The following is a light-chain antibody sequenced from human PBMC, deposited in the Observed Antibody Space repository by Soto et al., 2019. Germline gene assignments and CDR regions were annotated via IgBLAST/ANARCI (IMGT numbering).Light chain of an antibody. CDR1: QSISTY. CDR2: RSS. J-gene: IGKJ2*01. Sequence: DIQMTQSPSSLSVSIGDRVIITCRASQSISTYLNWYQYKPGQAPRLVIFRSSTLESGVPSRFSGRGSGTDFTLTISSLQPEDFATYFCQQTFSPYVTFGHGTRLEI. CDR3: QQTFSPYVT. V-gene: IGKV1-39*01.